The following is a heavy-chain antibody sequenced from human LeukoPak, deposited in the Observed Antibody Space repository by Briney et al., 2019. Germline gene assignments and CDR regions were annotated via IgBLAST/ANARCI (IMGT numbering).Heavy chain of an antibody. CDR1: GFTFGDYV. CDR2: LSASGGLT. V-gene: IGHV3-23*01. D-gene: IGHD4-11*01. J-gene: IGHJ4*02. CDR3: AKGGSSYSEMDY. Sequence: GGSLRLSCTASGFTFGDYVMSWVRQAPGKGLEWVSGLSASGGLTYYSDSVKGRFTISRDNSKNTLYLQMNSLRADDTAVYYCAKGGSSYSEMDYWGQGTLVTVSS.